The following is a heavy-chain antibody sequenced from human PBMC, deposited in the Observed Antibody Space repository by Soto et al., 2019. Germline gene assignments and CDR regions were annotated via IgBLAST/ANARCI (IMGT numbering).Heavy chain of an antibody. CDR3: ARQIYDSDSGPNFQYSFDS. CDR2: IDPSDSQT. D-gene: IGHD3-22*01. J-gene: IGHJ4*02. CDR1: GYSFAGYW. Sequence: XESLTISWKGSGYSFAGYWITWVRQMPGKVLEWMGRIDPSDSQTYYSPSFRGHVTISAAKSITTVFLQWSSLRASDTAMYYCARQIYDSDSGPNFQYSFDSWGQGTLVTVSS. V-gene: IGHV5-10-1*01.